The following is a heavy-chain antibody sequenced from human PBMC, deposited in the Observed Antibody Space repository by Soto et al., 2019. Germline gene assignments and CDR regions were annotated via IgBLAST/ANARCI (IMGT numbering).Heavy chain of an antibody. V-gene: IGHV4-30-4*01. D-gene: IGHD3-22*01. CDR1: GGSISSGDYY. Sequence: QVQLQESGPGLVKPSQTLSLTCTVSGGSISSGDYYWSWIRQPPGKGLEWIGYIYYSGSTYYNPSLKSRVTISVDTSKNQFSLKLSSVTAADTAVYYCAREGERDYYDSSGYYGYWGQGTLVTVSS. J-gene: IGHJ4*02. CDR3: AREGERDYYDSSGYYGY. CDR2: IYYSGST.